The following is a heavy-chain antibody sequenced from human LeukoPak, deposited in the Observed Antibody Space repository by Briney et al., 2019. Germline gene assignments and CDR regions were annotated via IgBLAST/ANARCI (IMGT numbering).Heavy chain of an antibody. Sequence: SETLSLTCTVSGGSISSSSYYWGWIRQPPGKGQEWIGSIYYSGSTYYNPSLKSRVTISVDTSKNQFSLKLSSVTAADTAVYYCARRSYSSSSEDYWGQGTLVTVSS. J-gene: IGHJ4*02. D-gene: IGHD6-6*01. V-gene: IGHV4-39*01. CDR1: GGSISSSSYY. CDR2: IYYSGST. CDR3: ARRSYSSSSEDY.